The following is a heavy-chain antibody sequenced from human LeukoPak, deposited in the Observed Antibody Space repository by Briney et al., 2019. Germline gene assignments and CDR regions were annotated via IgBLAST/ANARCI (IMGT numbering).Heavy chain of an antibody. CDR2: INSSGSTI. CDR3: ARGTYCCSTSCYFAVY. J-gene: IGHJ4*02. V-gene: IGHV3-11*04. Sequence: MSGGSLRLSCSASGFTFSDYYMSWIRQAPAKGLEWVSYINSSGSTIYYADSVKGRFTISRDNAKNSLYLQMNSLRAEDTAVYYCARGTYCCSTSCYFAVYWGQGTLVTVSS. D-gene: IGHD2-2*01. CDR1: GFTFSDYY.